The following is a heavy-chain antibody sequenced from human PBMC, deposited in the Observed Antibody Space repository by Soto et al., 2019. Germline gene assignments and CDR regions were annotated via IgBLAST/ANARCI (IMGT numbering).Heavy chain of an antibody. Sequence: QVQLVQSGAEVKKPGASVKVSCKASGYTFTSYGISWVRQAPGQGLEWMGWISAYNGNTNYAQKLQGRVTMTTDTSTSTAYMELRSLRADDTAVYYCAGCNWNDDYLDAFDIWGQGTMVTVSS. CDR3: AGCNWNDDYLDAFDI. J-gene: IGHJ3*02. CDR1: GYTFTSYG. V-gene: IGHV1-18*01. CDR2: ISAYNGNT. D-gene: IGHD1-20*01.